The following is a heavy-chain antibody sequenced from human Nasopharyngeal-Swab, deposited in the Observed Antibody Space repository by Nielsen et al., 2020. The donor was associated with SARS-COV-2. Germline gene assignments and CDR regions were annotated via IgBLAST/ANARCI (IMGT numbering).Heavy chain of an antibody. CDR1: GFTFEDYA. CDR3: AKAYYDFWSGYRIYGMDV. Sequence: SLKISCAASGFTFEDYAMHWVRQAPGKGLEWVSGISWNSGSIGYADSVKGRFTISRDNAKNSLYLQMNSLRAEDTALYYCAKAYYDFWSGYRIYGMDVWGQGTTVTVSS. J-gene: IGHJ6*02. D-gene: IGHD3-3*01. CDR2: ISWNSGSI. V-gene: IGHV3-9*01.